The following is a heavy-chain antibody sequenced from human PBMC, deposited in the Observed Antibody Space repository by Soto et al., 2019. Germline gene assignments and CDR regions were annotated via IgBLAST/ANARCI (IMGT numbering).Heavy chain of an antibody. J-gene: IGHJ3*02. CDR1: GFTVSSNY. V-gene: IGHV3-53*01. CDR3: ARGAANGDYAFDI. CDR2: IYSGGST. D-gene: IGHD4-17*01. Sequence: GGSLRLSCAASGFTVSSNYMSWVRQAPGKGLEWVSVIYSGGSTYYADSVKGRFTISRDNSKNTLYLQMNSLRAEDTAVYYCARGAANGDYAFDIWGQGTMVTVSS.